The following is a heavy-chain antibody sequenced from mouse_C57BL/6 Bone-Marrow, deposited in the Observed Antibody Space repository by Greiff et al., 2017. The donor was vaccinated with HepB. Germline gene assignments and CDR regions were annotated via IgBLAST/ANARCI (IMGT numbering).Heavy chain of an antibody. J-gene: IGHJ2*01. Sequence: QVQLQQSGAELARPGASVKLSCKASGYTFTSYGISWVKQRTGQGLEWIGEIYPGSGNTYYNEKFKGKATLTADKSSSTAYMELRSLTSEDSAVYFCARSSTTVVARGLYYFDCWGQGTTLTVSS. D-gene: IGHD1-1*01. V-gene: IGHV1-81*01. CDR1: GYTFTSYG. CDR3: ARSSTTVVARGLYYFDC. CDR2: IYPGSGNT.